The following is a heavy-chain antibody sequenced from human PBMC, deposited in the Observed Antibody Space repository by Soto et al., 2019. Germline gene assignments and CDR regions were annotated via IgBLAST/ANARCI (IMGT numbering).Heavy chain of an antibody. Sequence: ASVKVSCKASGYTFTRSGISWVRQAPGQGPEWMGWISSYNGDTNYAQTFQGRVTMTTDTSTSTAYMELRSLRSDDTAVYYCARDLGGWPDYWGQGTLVTVS. CDR1: GYTFTRSG. CDR3: ARDLGGWPDY. J-gene: IGHJ4*02. D-gene: IGHD2-15*01. CDR2: ISSYNGDT. V-gene: IGHV1-18*01.